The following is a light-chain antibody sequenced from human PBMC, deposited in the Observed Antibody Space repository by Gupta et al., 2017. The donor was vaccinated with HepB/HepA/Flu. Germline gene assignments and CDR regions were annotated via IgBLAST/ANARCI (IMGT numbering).Light chain of an antibody. Sequence: DIQLTQSPSFLSASVGDTVTITCRASPAIRSHLAWHQQNSGRAPKLLISFASALHSGVPSRFNGSGSGTEFTLTISNLQPEDFATYYCQHCYHSPISFGGGTRVA. J-gene: IGKJ4*01. CDR2: FAS. V-gene: IGKV1-9*01. CDR3: QHCYHSPIS. CDR1: PAIRSH.